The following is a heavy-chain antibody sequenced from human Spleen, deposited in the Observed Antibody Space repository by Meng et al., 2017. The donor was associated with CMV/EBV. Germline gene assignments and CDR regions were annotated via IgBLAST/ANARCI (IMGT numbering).Heavy chain of an antibody. Sequence: ESLKISCIVSGGSISSHHWSWIRQPPGKGLEWIGYVFDSGSTNYNPALKSRATISLETSKNQFSLKLTSVTAADTAVYYCAREVITASGYFDNWGQGMLVTVSS. D-gene: IGHD6-13*01. V-gene: IGHV4-59*11. CDR1: GGSISSHH. J-gene: IGHJ4*02. CDR2: VFDSGST. CDR3: AREVITASGYFDN.